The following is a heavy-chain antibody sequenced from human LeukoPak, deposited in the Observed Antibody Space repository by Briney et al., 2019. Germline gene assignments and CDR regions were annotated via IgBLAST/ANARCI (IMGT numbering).Heavy chain of an antibody. CDR2: ISSTSRYI. V-gene: IGHV3-21*01. CDR3: SRRITAGDAFDI. CDR1: GFTFSSYS. D-gene: IGHD3-16*01. J-gene: IGHJ3*02. Sequence: GRSLRLSCVASGFTFSSYSMNWVRQAPGKGLEWVSCISSTSRYIYYADSVKGRFTISRDNAKNSLDLQMNSLRAEDTAVYYWSRRITAGDAFDIWGQGTMVTVSS.